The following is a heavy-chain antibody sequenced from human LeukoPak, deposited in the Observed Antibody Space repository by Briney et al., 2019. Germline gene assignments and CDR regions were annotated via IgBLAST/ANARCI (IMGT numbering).Heavy chain of an antibody. V-gene: IGHV3-30-3*01. J-gene: IGHJ2*01. CDR3: ANSGYGRVNYFDL. CDR2: ISYDGSNK. CDR1: GFTFSSYA. Sequence: GGSLRLSCAASGFTFSSYALHWVRQAPGKGLEWVAVISYDGSNKYYADSVKGRFTISRDNSKNTLYLQMNSLRAEDTAVYYCANSGYGRVNYFDLWGRGTLVTVSS. D-gene: IGHD5-12*01.